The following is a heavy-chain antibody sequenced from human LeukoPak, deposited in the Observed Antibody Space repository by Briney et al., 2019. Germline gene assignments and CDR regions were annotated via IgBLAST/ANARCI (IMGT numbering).Heavy chain of an antibody. CDR1: GGSISSGDYY. V-gene: IGHV4-30-4*01. CDR3: ASRYCSSTSCLPFDP. CDR2: IYYSGST. J-gene: IGHJ5*02. D-gene: IGHD2-2*01. Sequence: SQTLYLTCTVSGGSISSGDYYWSWIRQPPGQGLEWIGYIYYSGSTYYNPSLKSRVTISVDTSKNQFSLKLSSVTAADTAVYYCASRYCSSTSCLPFDPWGQGTLVTVSS.